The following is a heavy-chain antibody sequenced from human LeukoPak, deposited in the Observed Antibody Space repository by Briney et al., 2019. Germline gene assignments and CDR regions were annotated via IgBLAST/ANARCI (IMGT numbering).Heavy chain of an antibody. CDR1: GGTFSSYA. D-gene: IGHD1-14*01. CDR3: ARDYISRLTSKQFDY. J-gene: IGHJ4*02. V-gene: IGHV1-69*13. CDR2: IIPIFGTA. Sequence: SMKVSCKASGGTFSSYAISWVRQAPGQGLEWMGGIIPIFGTANYAQKFQGRVTITADESTSTAYMELSSLRSEDTAVYYCARDYISRLTSKQFDYWGQGTLVTVSS.